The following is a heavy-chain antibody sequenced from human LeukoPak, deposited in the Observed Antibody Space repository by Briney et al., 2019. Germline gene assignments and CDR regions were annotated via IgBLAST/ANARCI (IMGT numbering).Heavy chain of an antibody. J-gene: IGHJ4*02. CDR3: ARADGSIAARPFDY. CDR1: GGSFSGYY. CDR2: INHSGST. Sequence: SETLPLTCAVYGGSFSGYYWSWIRQPPGKGLEWIGEINHSGSTNYNPSLKSRVTISVDTSKNQFSLKLSSVTAADTTVYYGARADGSIAARPFDYWGQGTLVTVSS. V-gene: IGHV4-34*01. D-gene: IGHD6-6*01.